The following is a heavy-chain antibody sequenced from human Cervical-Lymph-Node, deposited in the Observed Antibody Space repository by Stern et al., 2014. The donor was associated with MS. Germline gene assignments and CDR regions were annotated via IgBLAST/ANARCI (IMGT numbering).Heavy chain of an antibody. Sequence: VQLEESGPGLVKPSQTLSLTCTVSGGSISSGSYYWTWIRQPAGKGLEWIGHIYSTGSTKYNPSLKRRVTISGDTSKNQFSLKRRSVTAADTAVYYCARDPPLTLKGAFDIWGQGTMVTVSS. J-gene: IGHJ3*02. CDR1: GGSISSGSYY. CDR2: IYSTGST. V-gene: IGHV4-61*02. CDR3: ARDPPLTLKGAFDI. D-gene: IGHD2-21*02.